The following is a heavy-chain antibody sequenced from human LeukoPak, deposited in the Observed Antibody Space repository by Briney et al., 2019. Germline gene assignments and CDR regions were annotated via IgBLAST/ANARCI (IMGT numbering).Heavy chain of an antibody. V-gene: IGHV1-18*04. CDR3: ARMGEYCSSTSCYDNWFDP. D-gene: IGHD2-2*01. J-gene: IGHJ5*02. CDR1: GYTFTSYG. CDR2: ISAYNGNT. Sequence: GASVKVSCKASGYTFTSYGISWVRQAPGQGLEWMGWISAYNGNTNYAQKLQGRVTMTTDTSTSTAYMELRSLRSDDTAVYYCARMGEYCSSTSCYDNWFDPWGQGTLVTVSS.